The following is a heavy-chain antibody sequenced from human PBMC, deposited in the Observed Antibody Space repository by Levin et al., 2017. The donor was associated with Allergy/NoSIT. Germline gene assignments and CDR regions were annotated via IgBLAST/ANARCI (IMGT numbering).Heavy chain of an antibody. V-gene: IGHV3-9*01. CDR1: GFTFDDYA. CDR2: ISWNSGSI. J-gene: IGHJ3*02. Sequence: GGSLRLSCAASGFTFDDYAMHWVRQAPGKGLEWVSGISWNSGSIGYADSVKGRFTISRDNAKNSLYLQMNSLRAEDTALYYCAKVQGYGGNAFDIWGQGTMVTVSS. CDR3: AKVQGYGGNAFDI. D-gene: IGHD5-18*01.